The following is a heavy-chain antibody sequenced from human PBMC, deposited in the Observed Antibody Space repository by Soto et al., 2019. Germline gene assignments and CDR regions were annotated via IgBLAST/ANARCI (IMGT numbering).Heavy chain of an antibody. J-gene: IGHJ4*02. D-gene: IGHD3-16*01. CDR3: ARDWFGVDY. Sequence: ASVKVSCKASGYSFTSYYMHWVRQAPGQGLEWMGVINPSSGSTNYAQKFQGRVTMTTDTSTSTAYMELRSLRSDDTAVYYCARDWFGVDYWGQGTLVTVSS. V-gene: IGHV1-46*01. CDR1: GYSFTSYY. CDR2: INPSSGST.